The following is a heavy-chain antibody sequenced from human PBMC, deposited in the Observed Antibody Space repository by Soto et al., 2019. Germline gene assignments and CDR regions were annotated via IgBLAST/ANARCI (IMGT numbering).Heavy chain of an antibody. CDR3: VYPRAVGRAGGAFDI. CDR2: IIPIFGTA. Sequence: GASVKVSCKASGGTFSSYAISWVRQAPGQGLEWMGGIIPIFGTANYAQKFQGRVTITADESTSTAYMELSSLRSEDTAVYYCVYPRAVGRAGGAFDIWGQGTMVTVSS. J-gene: IGHJ3*02. D-gene: IGHD1-26*01. V-gene: IGHV1-69*13. CDR1: GGTFSSYA.